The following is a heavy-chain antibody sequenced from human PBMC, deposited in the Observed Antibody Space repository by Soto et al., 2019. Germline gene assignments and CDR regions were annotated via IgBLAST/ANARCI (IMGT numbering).Heavy chain of an antibody. CDR1: GGSISSSSYY. CDR3: ARQPRPGRVGATMTVLDY. V-gene: IGHV4-39*01. D-gene: IGHD5-12*01. J-gene: IGHJ4*02. CDR2: IYYSGST. Sequence: PSETLSLTCTVSGGSISSSSYYWGWIRQPPGKGLEWIGSIYYSGSTYYNPSLKSRVTISVDTSKNQFSLKLSSVTAADTAVYYCARQPRPGRVGATMTVLDYWGQGTLVTVSA.